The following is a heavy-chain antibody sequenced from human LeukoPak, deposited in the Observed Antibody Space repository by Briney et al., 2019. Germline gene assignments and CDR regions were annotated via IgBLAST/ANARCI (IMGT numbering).Heavy chain of an antibody. CDR3: ARGTIFDFDY. CDR1: SGSISSHY. CDR2: TYYTGGT. Sequence: PSETLSLTCTVSSGSISSHYWHWIRQPPGKGLEWIGYTYYTGGTNYNPSLESRLSISLGPSKNQFSLSLSSVTATDTAVFYCARGTIFDFDYWGQGTLVTVSS. J-gene: IGHJ4*02. D-gene: IGHD3-3*02. V-gene: IGHV4-59*11.